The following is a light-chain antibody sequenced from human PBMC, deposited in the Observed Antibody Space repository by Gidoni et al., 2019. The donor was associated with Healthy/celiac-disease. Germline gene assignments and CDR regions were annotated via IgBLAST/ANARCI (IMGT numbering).Light chain of an antibody. Sequence: DIQMTQSPSSLSASVGDRVTITCRASQGISNSLAWYQQKPGKAPKLLLYAASRLESGVPSRFSGSGSGTDCTLTISSLQPEDFATYYCQQYYSTPYTFXQXTKLEIK. V-gene: IGKV1-NL1*01. CDR2: AAS. CDR3: QQYYSTPYT. J-gene: IGKJ2*01. CDR1: QGISNS.